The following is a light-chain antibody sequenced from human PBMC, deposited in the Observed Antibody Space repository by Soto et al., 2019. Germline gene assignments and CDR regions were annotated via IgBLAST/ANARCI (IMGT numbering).Light chain of an antibody. CDR1: SGSVSTSSY. J-gene: IGLJ3*02. V-gene: IGLV8-61*01. Sequence: QTVVTQEPSFSVSPGGTITLTCGLTSGSVSTSSYPSWYQQTPGQAPRTLIYSTNTRSSGVPDRFSGSILGNKAGLTIMGAQEDEEADYYCGLPLHRGVGEFGGGTKLTVL. CDR3: GLPLHRGVGE. CDR2: STN.